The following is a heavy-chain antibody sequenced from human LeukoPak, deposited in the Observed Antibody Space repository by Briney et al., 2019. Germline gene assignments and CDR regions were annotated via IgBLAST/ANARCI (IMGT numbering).Heavy chain of an antibody. D-gene: IGHD6-13*01. J-gene: IGHJ6*02. CDR1: GYTFTSYG. CDR2: ISAYNGNT. CDR3: ARDKIAAAGSLSYYYYGMDV. V-gene: IGHV1-18*01. Sequence: ASVKVSCKASGYTFTSYGISWVRQAPGQGLEWMGWISAYNGNTNYAQKLQGRVTMTTDTSTSTAYMELRSLRSDDTAVYYCARDKIAAAGSLSYYYYGMDVWGQGTTVTVSS.